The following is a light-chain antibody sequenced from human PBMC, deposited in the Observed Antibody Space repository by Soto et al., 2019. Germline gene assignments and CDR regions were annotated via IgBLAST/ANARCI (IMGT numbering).Light chain of an antibody. CDR3: QHYNVYYMYT. Sequence: DIQMTQSPSTLSASVGDRVTITCLASQNINNWLAWFQQKPGEAPKLLIYDASTLESGVPSRFSGSGSGTEFTLTISSLQPDDYATYSCQHYNVYYMYTFGQGTKVDIK. CDR2: DAS. J-gene: IGKJ2*01. V-gene: IGKV1-5*01. CDR1: QNINNW.